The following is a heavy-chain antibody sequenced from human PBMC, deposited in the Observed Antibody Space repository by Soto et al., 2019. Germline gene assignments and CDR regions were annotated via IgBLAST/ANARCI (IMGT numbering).Heavy chain of an antibody. CDR1: GGSISSYY. J-gene: IGHJ6*02. V-gene: IGHV4-59*01. CDR3: ARLSDYDFWSGRGSGMDV. CDR2: IYYSGST. Sequence: XGTLSLTCTVSGGSISSYYWSWIRQPPGKGLERIGYIYYSGSTNYNPSLKSRVTISVDTSKNQFSLKLSSVTAADTAVYYCARLSDYDFWSGRGSGMDVWGQGTTVTVSS. D-gene: IGHD3-3*01.